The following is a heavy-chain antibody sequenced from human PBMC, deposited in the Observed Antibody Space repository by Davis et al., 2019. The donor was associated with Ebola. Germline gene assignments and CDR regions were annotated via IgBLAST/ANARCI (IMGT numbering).Heavy chain of an antibody. D-gene: IGHD5-18*01. CDR1: GGSISSSSYY. J-gene: IGHJ5*01. Sequence: MPSETLSLTCTVSGGSISSSSYYWGWIRQSPGKGLEWIGNIQYSGSTYYNPSLKSRVTISADTSKSQFSLKVRSVTAADTAVYYCARRDRGYSYGFESWGQGTLVAVSS. CDR3: ARRDRGYSYGFES. CDR2: IQYSGST. V-gene: IGHV4-39*01.